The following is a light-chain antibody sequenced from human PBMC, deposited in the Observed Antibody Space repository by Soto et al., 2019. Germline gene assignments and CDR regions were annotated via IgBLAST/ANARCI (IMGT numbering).Light chain of an antibody. J-gene: IGLJ3*02. Sequence: QSALTQPPSASGSPGQSVTISCTGTSSDVGAYNYVSWYQQHPGKAPKLMIYEVSKRPSGVPDRFSGFKSGNTASLTVSGLQAEDEADYYCSSYAGSNNFVFGGGTKLTVL. CDR1: SSDVGAYNY. CDR2: EVS. V-gene: IGLV2-8*01. CDR3: SSYAGSNNFV.